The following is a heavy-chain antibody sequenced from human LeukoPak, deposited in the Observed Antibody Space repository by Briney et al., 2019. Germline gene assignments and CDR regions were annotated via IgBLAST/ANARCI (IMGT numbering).Heavy chain of an antibody. Sequence: GGSLRLSCAASGFTVSSNYMSWVRQAPGKGLEWVGRIKSKTDGGTTDYAAPVKGRFTISRDDSKNTLYLQMNSLKTEDTAVYYCTTESYGAEYFQHWGQGTLVTVSS. V-gene: IGHV3-15*05. CDR1: GFTVSSNY. J-gene: IGHJ1*01. CDR3: TTESYGAEYFQH. D-gene: IGHD4-17*01. CDR2: IKSKTDGGTT.